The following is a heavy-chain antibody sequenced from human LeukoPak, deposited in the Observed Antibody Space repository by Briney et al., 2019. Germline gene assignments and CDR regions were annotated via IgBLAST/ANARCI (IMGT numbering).Heavy chain of an antibody. V-gene: IGHV4-59*01. CDR1: SGSISSYY. D-gene: IGHD3-22*01. CDR3: ARADYYDSSGYYYRYYYYGMDV. CDR2: IYYSGST. Sequence: SETLSLTCTVSSGSISSYYWSWIRQPPGKGLEWIGYIYYSGSTNYNPSLKSRVTISVDTSKNQFSLKLSSVTAADTAVYYCARADYYDSSGYYYRYYYYGMDVWGQGTTVTVSS. J-gene: IGHJ6*02.